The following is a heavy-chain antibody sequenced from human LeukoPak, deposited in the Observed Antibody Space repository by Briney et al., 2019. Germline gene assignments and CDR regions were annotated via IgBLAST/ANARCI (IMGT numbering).Heavy chain of an antibody. CDR2: IIASNGYT. CDR1: GFTFTNYV. Sequence: ASVNVSCKTSGFTFTNYVVSWVRQAPGQGLEWMGWIIASNGYTSYAQKFRDRGTITRDTATSTAYMDLKSLKSDDTALYYCARNGYCSSSSCLFDYWGQGTLVTVSS. J-gene: IGHJ4*02. D-gene: IGHD2-2*03. V-gene: IGHV1-18*01. CDR3: ARNGYCSSSSCLFDY.